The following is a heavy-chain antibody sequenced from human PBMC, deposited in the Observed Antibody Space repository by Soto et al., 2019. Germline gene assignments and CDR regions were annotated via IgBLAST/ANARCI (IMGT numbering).Heavy chain of an antibody. V-gene: IGHV1-8*01. CDR3: ARRRGESYYGLDC. CDR2: MKGYSGNP. Sequence: ASVKVSCKASGYNFNNYEINWVRQAPAQGLEWMGWMKGYSGNPLYAQNFQGRLTLTRDTSTNTAYLELTSLAYEDTAIYFCARRRGESYYGLDCWGQGTLVTVSS. D-gene: IGHD1-26*01. CDR1: GYNFNNYE. J-gene: IGHJ4*02.